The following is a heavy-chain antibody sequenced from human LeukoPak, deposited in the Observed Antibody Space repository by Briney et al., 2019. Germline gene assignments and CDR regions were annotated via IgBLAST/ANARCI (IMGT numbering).Heavy chain of an antibody. V-gene: IGHV2-5*02. CDR1: GFSLSTDGEG. CDR3: THIRTTVTTA. D-gene: IGHD4-17*01. J-gene: IGHJ5*02. CDR2: IYWDDDK. Sequence: SGPTLVNPTQTLTLTCTFSGFSLSTDGEGVGWIRQSPGKALEWLALIYWDDDKRYSPSLKSRLTITKDTSKNQVVLTMTNMDPVDTATYYHTHIRTTVTTAWGQGTLVTVSS.